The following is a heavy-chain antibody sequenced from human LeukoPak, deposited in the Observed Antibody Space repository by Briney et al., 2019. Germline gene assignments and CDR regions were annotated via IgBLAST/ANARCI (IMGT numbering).Heavy chain of an antibody. Sequence: PSEILSLTCAVYGGSFSGYYWSWIRQPPGKGLEWIGEINHSGSTNYNPSLKSRVTISVDTSKNQISLKLSPVTAADTAVYYCASGWYGYWGRGTLVTVSS. V-gene: IGHV4-34*01. D-gene: IGHD6-13*01. CDR3: ASGWYGY. CDR1: GGSFSGYY. J-gene: IGHJ4*02. CDR2: INHSGST.